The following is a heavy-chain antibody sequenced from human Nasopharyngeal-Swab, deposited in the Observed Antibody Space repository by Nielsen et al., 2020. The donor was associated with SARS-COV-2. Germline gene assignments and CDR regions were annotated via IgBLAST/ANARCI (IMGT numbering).Heavy chain of an antibody. V-gene: IGHV4-31*02. J-gene: IGHJ6*02. Sequence: WIRQPQGKGLEWIGYIYYSGSTYSNPSLKRRVTISVDTSKNQFSLKLSSVTAADTAVYYCARGPGLLLGYYYYYGMDVWGQGTTVTVSS. CDR2: IYYSGST. D-gene: IGHD2-15*01. CDR3: ARGPGLLLGYYYYYGMDV.